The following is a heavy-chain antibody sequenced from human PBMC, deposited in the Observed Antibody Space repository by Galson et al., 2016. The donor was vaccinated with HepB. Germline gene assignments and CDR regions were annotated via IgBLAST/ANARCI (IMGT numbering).Heavy chain of an antibody. CDR1: GFTFSTYG. V-gene: IGHV3-30*18. D-gene: IGHD3-22*01. Sequence: SLRLSCAASGFTFSTYGMHWVRQAPGKGLEWVAVISYDRSNKNYAASVKGRFTISRDNSKNTLYLQMNSLGAEDTAVYYCAKGGDSSGYLDYWGQGTLVTVSS. CDR3: AKGGDSSGYLDY. J-gene: IGHJ4*02. CDR2: ISYDRSNK.